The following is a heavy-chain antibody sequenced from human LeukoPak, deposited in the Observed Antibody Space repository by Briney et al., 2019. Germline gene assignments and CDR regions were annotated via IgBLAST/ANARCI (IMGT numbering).Heavy chain of an antibody. CDR2: IIPILGIA. Sequence: SVKVSCKASGGTFSSYAISWVRQAPGQGLEWMGRIIPILGIANYAQKFQGRVTITAEKSTSTAYMELSSLRSEDTAVYYCARSGYSYGSYFDYWGQGTLVTVSS. CDR3: ARSGYSYGSYFDY. J-gene: IGHJ4*02. D-gene: IGHD5-18*01. CDR1: GGTFSSYA. V-gene: IGHV1-69*04.